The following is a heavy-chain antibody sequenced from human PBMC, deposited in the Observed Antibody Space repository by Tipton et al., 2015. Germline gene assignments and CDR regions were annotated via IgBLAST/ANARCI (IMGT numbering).Heavy chain of an antibody. J-gene: IGHJ4*02. V-gene: IGHV1-18*01. CDR1: AYTFTSYG. Sequence: QLVQSGAEVKKPGASVKVSCKASAYTFTSYGITWVRQAPGQGLEWMGWISTYNGNTNYAQKLQGRVTMTTDTSTSTAYMELRSLRSDDTAVYYCARRGKGYSAYWALAAGGSYFDYWGQGTLVTVSS. CDR2: ISTYNGNT. D-gene: IGHD5-12*01. CDR3: ARRGKGYSAYWALAAGGSYFDY.